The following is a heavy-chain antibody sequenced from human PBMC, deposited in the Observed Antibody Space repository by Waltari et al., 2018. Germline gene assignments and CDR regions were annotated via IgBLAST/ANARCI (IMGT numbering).Heavy chain of an antibody. J-gene: IGHJ4*02. CDR2: IPASGGST. Sequence: EVQLLESGGGLVQPGGSLRLSCAASGFTFSSYAMGWVRQAPGKGLGWVSTIPASGGSTYDADSVKGRVTISRDNAKNSLYLQMNSLRVEDTAVYYCARSSTTVTTFGWGQGTLVTVSS. D-gene: IGHD4-17*01. V-gene: IGHV3-23*01. CDR3: ARSSTTVTTFG. CDR1: GFTFSSYA.